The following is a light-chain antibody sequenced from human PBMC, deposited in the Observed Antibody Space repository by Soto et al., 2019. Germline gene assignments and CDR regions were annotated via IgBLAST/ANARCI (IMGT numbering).Light chain of an antibody. Sequence: QSVLTQPASVSGSPGQSITISCTGTSSEVGGYNYVSWYQHHPGKAPKLMIYDVSNRPSGVSIRFSGSKSGNTASLTISGLQPEDEADYYCSSYTTSNTRQIVLGTGTKVTVL. CDR2: DVS. CDR3: SSYTTSNTRQIV. J-gene: IGLJ1*01. V-gene: IGLV2-14*03. CDR1: SSEVGGYNY.